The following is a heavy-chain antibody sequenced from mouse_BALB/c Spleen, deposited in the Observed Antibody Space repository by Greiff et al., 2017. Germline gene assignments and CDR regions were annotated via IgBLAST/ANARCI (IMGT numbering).Heavy chain of an antibody. V-gene: IGHV1-7*01. J-gene: IGHJ2*01. CDR1: GYTFTSYW. CDR3: ARANWVFDY. CDR2: LNPSTGYT. D-gene: IGHD4-1*01. Sequence: QVQLQQSGAELAKPGASVKMSCKASGYTFTSYWMHWVKQRPGQGLEWIGYLNPSTGYTEYNQKFKDKATLTADKSSSTAYMQLSSLTSEDSAVYYCARANWVFDYWGQGTTLTVSA.